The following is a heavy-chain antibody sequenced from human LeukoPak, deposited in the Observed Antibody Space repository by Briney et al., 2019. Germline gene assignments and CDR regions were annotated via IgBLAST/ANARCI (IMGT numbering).Heavy chain of an antibody. CDR1: GGSFSGYY. V-gene: IGHV4-34*01. CDR2: INHSGST. CDR3: ARRYSSS. J-gene: IGHJ4*02. Sequence: SETLSLTCAGYGGSFSGYYCSWIRQPPGKGREWSGEINHSGSTNYNPSLKSRVTISVDTSKNQFSLKLSSVTAAATAVYYCARRYSSSWGQGTLVTVSS. D-gene: IGHD6-13*01.